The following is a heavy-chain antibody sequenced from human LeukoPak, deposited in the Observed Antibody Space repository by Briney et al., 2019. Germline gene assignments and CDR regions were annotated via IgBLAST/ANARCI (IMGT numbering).Heavy chain of an antibody. Sequence: SETLSLTCTVSGGSISSYYWSWIRQPPGKGLEWIGYIYYSGSTNYNPSLKSRVTISVDTSKNQFSLKLSSVTAADTAVYYCARHESGYCSSTSCYMQYGMDVWGQGTTATVSS. CDR1: GGSISSYY. J-gene: IGHJ6*02. CDR3: ARHESGYCSSTSCYMQYGMDV. D-gene: IGHD2-2*02. V-gene: IGHV4-59*08. CDR2: IYYSGST.